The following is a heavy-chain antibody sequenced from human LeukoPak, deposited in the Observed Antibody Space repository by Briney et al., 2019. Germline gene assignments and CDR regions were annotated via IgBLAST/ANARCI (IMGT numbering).Heavy chain of an antibody. V-gene: IGHV4-34*01. D-gene: IGHD3-10*01. CDR3: ARGGEGYHFGSASQDY. CDR2: INYSGST. Sequence: SETLSLTSTVYGGSFSGYYWSWIRQPLGKGLEWIGEINYSGSTNYNPSLKSRVTISVDTSRNQFSLKLSSVTAADTAIYYCARGGEGYHFGSASQDYWGQGTLVTVSS. CDR1: GGSFSGYY. J-gene: IGHJ4*02.